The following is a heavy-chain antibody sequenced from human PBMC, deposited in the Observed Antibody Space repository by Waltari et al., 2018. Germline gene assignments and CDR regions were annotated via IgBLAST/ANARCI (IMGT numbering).Heavy chain of an antibody. D-gene: IGHD1-26*01. J-gene: IGHJ5*01. V-gene: IGHV3-53*01. CDR2: MYGDGDT. CDR3: ARGRAVRSGPFDS. CDR1: GFTVSNDY. Sequence: EVQLVESGGALIQPGGSLRLPWSASGFTVSNDYMGWVRQGPGKGLDWVSVMYGDGDTFYGESMKGRFTIFRDDSVNTLWLQMNSLTVEDTAIYYCARGRAVRSGPFDSWGQGTLVTVSS.